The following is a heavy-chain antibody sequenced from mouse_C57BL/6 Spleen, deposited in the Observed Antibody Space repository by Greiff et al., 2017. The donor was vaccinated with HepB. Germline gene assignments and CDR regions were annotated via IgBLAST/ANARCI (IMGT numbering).Heavy chain of an antibody. J-gene: IGHJ3*01. Sequence: EVQLQQSGAELVRPGASVKLSCTASGFNIKDDYMHWVKQRPEQGLEWIGWIDPENGDTEYASKFQGKATITADTSSNTAYLQLSSLTSEDTAVYYGTTGDYGSSYGAYWGQGTLVTVSA. CDR2: IDPENGDT. V-gene: IGHV14-4*01. CDR3: TTGDYGSSYGAY. D-gene: IGHD1-1*01. CDR1: GFNIKDDY.